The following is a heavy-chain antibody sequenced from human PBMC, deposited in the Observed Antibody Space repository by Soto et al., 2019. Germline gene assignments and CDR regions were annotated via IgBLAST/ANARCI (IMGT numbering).Heavy chain of an antibody. J-gene: IGHJ4*02. Sequence: PSETLSLTCTVSDGSVSSYYWSWIRQPPGKGLEWIGYIYYSGSTNYNPSLKSRVTISVDTSKNQFSLKLSSVTAADTAVYYCARRYGDCFDYWGQGTLVTVSS. D-gene: IGHD4-17*01. CDR2: IYYSGST. CDR3: ARRYGDCFDY. CDR1: DGSVSSYY. V-gene: IGHV4-59*02.